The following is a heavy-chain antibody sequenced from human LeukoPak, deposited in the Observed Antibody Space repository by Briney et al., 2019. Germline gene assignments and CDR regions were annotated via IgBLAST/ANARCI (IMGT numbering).Heavy chain of an antibody. V-gene: IGHV4-39*01. Sequence: SETLSLTCTVSGGSISSSDYYWGWIRQPPGKGLEWIGSIYYSGSTYYSPSLKSRVTISVDTSKNQFSLKLSSVTAADTAVYFCASCSYYYFYMDVWGKGTTVTVSS. CDR1: GGSISSSDYY. CDR2: IYYSGST. CDR3: ASCSYYYFYMDV. D-gene: IGHD2-21*01. J-gene: IGHJ6*03.